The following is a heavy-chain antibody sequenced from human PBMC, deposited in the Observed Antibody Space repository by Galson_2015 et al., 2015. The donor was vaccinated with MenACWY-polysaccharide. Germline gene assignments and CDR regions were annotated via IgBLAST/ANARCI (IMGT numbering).Heavy chain of an antibody. CDR1: GYRFSSYR. Sequence: SLRLSCAASGYRFSSYRIHWVRQAPGRGLEWVAVIWYDGSEYYYGDSVEGRFTISRDNSKNMAYLQMNSLRAEDTALYYCARLQSKYLDVWGKGTTVTVSS. D-gene: IGHD4-11*01. CDR3: ARLQSKYLDV. CDR2: IWYDGSEY. V-gene: IGHV3-33*01. J-gene: IGHJ6*04.